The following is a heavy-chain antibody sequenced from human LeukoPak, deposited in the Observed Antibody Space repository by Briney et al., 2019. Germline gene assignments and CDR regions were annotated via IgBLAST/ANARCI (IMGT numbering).Heavy chain of an antibody. CDR3: ARVSESSRDYFDY. Sequence: ASVKVSCKASGYTFTSYGITWLRQAPGQGFEWMGWISAYDGNTNYAQKLQGRVTMTTDTSTSTAYMELRSLRSDDTAVYYCARVSESSRDYFDYWGQGTLVTVSS. CDR2: ISAYDGNT. J-gene: IGHJ4*02. D-gene: IGHD5-24*01. V-gene: IGHV1-18*01. CDR1: GYTFTSYG.